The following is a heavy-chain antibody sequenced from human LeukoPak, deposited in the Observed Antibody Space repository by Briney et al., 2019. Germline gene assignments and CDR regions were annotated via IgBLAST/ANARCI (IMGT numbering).Heavy chain of an antibody. Sequence: ASVKVSCKASGYTFTSYYMHLVRQAPGPGLEWMGIINPSGGSTSYAQKFQGRVTMTRDMSTSTVYMELGSLRSEDTAVYYCARIRDGYNDAYDIWGQGTMVTVSS. CDR2: INPSGGST. CDR1: GYTFTSYY. CDR3: ARIRDGYNDAYDI. D-gene: IGHD5-24*01. V-gene: IGHV1-46*01. J-gene: IGHJ3*02.